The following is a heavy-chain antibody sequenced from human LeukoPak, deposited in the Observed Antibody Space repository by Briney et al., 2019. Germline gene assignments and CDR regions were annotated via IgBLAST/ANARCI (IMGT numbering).Heavy chain of an antibody. V-gene: IGHV4-38-2*02. CDR2: IYYRGST. J-gene: IGHJ3*02. D-gene: IGHD3-22*01. CDR1: GYSITSGYY. CDR3: ARDRGSGYYPYDAFDI. Sequence: SETLSLTCTVSGYSITSGYYWGWIRQPPGKGLEWIGSIYYRGSTYYNPSLRSPVTISVDTSKNQFALTLSSVTAADTAVYYCARDRGSGYYPYDAFDIWGQGTMVTVSS.